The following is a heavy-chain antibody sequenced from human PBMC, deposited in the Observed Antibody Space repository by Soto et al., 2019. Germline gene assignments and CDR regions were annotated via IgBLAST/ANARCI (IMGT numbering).Heavy chain of an antibody. CDR2: FDPEDDET. Sequence: ASVKVSCKVSGYTLTELSMHWVRQAPGKGLEWMGGFDPEDDETMYAQKLQGRVTMTKDTSTSTAYMELSSLRSEYTAVYYFSWVHYSKIGAFDFWGQGTMVTGSS. J-gene: IGHJ3*01. D-gene: IGHD2-2*01. CDR1: GYTLTELS. CDR3: SWVHYSKIGAFDF. V-gene: IGHV1-24*01.